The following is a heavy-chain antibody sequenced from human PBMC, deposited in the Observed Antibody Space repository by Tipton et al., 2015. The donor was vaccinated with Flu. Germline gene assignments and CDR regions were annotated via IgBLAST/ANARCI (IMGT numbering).Heavy chain of an antibody. CDR2: ISSSGSTI. J-gene: IGHJ4*02. CDR3: ARGYCSSTSCPPLDY. CDR1: GFTFSSYE. Sequence: SLRLSCAASGFTFSSYEMNWVRQAPGKGLEWVSYISSSGSTIYYADSVKGRFTISRDNAKNSLYLQMNSLRAEDTAVYYCARGYCSSTSCPPLDYWGQGTLVTVSS. V-gene: IGHV3-48*03. D-gene: IGHD2-2*01.